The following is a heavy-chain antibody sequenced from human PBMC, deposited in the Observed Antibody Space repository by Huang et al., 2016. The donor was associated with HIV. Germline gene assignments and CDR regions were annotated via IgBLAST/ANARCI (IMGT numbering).Heavy chain of an antibody. CDR2: INPLSGVT. Sequence: QVQLVQSGAEVKKPGASVKVSCRTSGYTFTDYFVHWVRQAPGQGLQGMGSINPLSGVTNYAQKFQGRVTMNRDTSIRTVYMELNRLRSDDTALYYCARTPYSGSHPDYWGQGTLVTVSS. V-gene: IGHV1-2*02. J-gene: IGHJ4*02. CDR1: GYTFTDYF. D-gene: IGHD2-15*01. CDR3: ARTPYSGSHPDY.